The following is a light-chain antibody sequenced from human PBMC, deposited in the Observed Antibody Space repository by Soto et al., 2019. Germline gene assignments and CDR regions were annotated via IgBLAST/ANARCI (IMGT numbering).Light chain of an antibody. J-gene: IGLJ1*01. V-gene: IGLV2-14*01. CDR3: ASFRSGTMLV. CDR2: EVN. CDR1: RSDIGDSNF. Sequence: QSVLTQPASVSGSPGQSVTISCTGPRSDIGDSNFISWYQQSPGKAPSLLIYEVNNRPSGVYRRFSGSKAGNTAPLTISGLLEDDESDYVCASFRSGTMLVFGSGTKVTVL.